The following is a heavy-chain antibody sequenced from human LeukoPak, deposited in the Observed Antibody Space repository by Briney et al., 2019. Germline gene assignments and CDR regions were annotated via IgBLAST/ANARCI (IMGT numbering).Heavy chain of an antibody. CDR1: GYTFTSYY. D-gene: IGHD3-22*01. J-gene: IGHJ4*02. Sequence: ASVKVSCKASGYTFTSYYMHWVRQAPGQGLEWMGIINPSGGSTSYAQKFQGRVTMTRDTSTSTVYTELSSLRSEDTAVYYCARSGDDSSGYYHGTDFDYWGQGTLVTVSS. CDR2: INPSGGST. V-gene: IGHV1-46*01. CDR3: ARSGDDSSGYYHGTDFDY.